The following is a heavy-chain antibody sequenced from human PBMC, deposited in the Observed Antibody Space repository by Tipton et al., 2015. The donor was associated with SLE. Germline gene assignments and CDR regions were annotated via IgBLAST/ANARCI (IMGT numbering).Heavy chain of an antibody. V-gene: IGHV1-2*06. D-gene: IGHD3-10*01. J-gene: IGHJ3*02. CDR1: GYTFTGYY. CDR3: ARESYGSGTGAFDI. Sequence: QLVQSGAEVKKPGASVKVSCKASGYTFTGYYMHWVRQAPGQGLEWMGRINPNSGGTNYAQKLQGRVTMTTDTSTSTAYMELRSLRSDDTAVYYCARESYGSGTGAFDIWGQGTMVTVSS. CDR2: INPNSGGT.